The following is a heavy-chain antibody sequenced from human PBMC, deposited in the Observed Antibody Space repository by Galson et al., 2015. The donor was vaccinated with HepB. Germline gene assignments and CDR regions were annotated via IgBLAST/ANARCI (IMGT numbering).Heavy chain of an antibody. J-gene: IGHJ4*02. D-gene: IGHD6-19*01. V-gene: IGHV3-11*05. CDR3: AREGDSSGSFDY. Sequence: LRLSCAASGFTFSYSYMSWIRQAPGKGLEWVSYITSSGSYTNYADSVKGRFTISRDNAKNSLYLQMDSLRVEDTAVYRCAREGDSSGSFDYWGQGTLVTVSS. CDR2: ITSSGSYT. CDR1: GFTFSYSY.